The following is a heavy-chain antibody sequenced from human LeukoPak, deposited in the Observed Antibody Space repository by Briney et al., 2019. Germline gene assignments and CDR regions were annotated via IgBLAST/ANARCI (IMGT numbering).Heavy chain of an antibody. CDR2: IYSGGST. J-gene: IGHJ4*02. D-gene: IGHD2-2*02. CDR3: ARVRLGEVVVVPAAIDY. V-gene: IGHV3-66*01. CDR1: GFTVSSNY. Sequence: PGGSLRLSCAASGFTVSSNYMSWVRQAPGKGLEWVSVIYSGGSTYYADSVKGKFTISRDNSKNTLYLQMNSLRAEDTAVYYCARVRLGEVVVVPAAIDYWGQGTLVTVSS.